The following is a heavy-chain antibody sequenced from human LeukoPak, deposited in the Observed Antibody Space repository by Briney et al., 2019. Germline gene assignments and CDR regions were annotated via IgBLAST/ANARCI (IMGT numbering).Heavy chain of an antibody. CDR3: ARVSRLQDYYYGMDV. D-gene: IGHD4-11*01. CDR1: GGSISSGGYS. CDR2: IYHSGST. Sequence: PSQTLSPTCTVSGGSISSGGYSWSWIRQPPGKGLEWIGYIYHSGSTYYNPSLKSRVTISVDRSKNQFSLKLSSVTAADTAVYYCARVSRLQDYYYGMDVWGQGTTVTVSS. V-gene: IGHV4-30-2*01. J-gene: IGHJ6*02.